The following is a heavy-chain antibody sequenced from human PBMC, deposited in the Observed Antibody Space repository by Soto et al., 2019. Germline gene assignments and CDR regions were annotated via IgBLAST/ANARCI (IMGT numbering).Heavy chain of an antibody. CDR2: IYSGGNT. J-gene: IGHJ3*02. CDR3: ARNPITMVRGAPGDI. CDR1: GFTVSSNY. V-gene: IGHV3-66*01. D-gene: IGHD3-10*01. Sequence: GGSLRLSCAASGFTVSSNYMSWVRQAPGKGLEWVSVIYSGGNTYYADSVKGRFTISRDNSKNTLYLQMNSLRAEDTAVYYCARNPITMVRGAPGDIWGQGTMVTVSS.